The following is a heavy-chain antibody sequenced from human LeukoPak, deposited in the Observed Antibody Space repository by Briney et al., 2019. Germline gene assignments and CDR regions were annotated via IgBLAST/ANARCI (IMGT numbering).Heavy chain of an antibody. CDR3: AREGGGSVWYFDL. CDR1: GHSFTTYG. D-gene: IGHD6-25*01. J-gene: IGHJ2*01. CDR2: IAANTGNT. Sequence: EASVKVSCKASGHSFTTYGISWVRQAPGQGLEWMGWIAANTGNTLFAQKFQDRLTMTTDTSMSTAYMELSSLTSDDTAVYYCAREGGGSVWYFDLWGRGTLVTVSS. V-gene: IGHV1-18*01.